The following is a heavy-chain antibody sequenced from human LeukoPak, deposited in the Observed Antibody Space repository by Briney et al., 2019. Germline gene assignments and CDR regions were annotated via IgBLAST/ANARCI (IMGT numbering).Heavy chain of an antibody. CDR3: ARDGFRKSRFRYGMDV. V-gene: IGHV3-33*01. Sequence: GGSLRLSCAASGFTFSSYGMHWVRQAPGKGLEWVAVIGYDGSNKYYADSVKGRFTISRDNSKNTLYLQMNSLRAEVTAVYYCARDGFRKSRFRYGMDVWGQGTTVNVSS. J-gene: IGHJ6*02. D-gene: IGHD2-2*03. CDR1: GFTFSSYG. CDR2: IGYDGSNK.